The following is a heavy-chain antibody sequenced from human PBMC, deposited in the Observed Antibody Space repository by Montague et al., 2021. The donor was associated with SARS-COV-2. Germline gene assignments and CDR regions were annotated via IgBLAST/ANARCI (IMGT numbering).Heavy chain of an antibody. J-gene: IGHJ6*02. V-gene: IGHV4-39*07. D-gene: IGHD6-13*01. CDR2: IYYSGXT. Sequence: SETLSLTCTASGGSICSSSYYWGWIRQPPGKGLEWIGSIYYSGXTXYXXXXKXRVTISVDTSKNQFSLKLSSVTAADTAVYYCARVGRQQLVRLSGMDVWGQGTTVTVSS. CDR1: GGSICSSSYY. CDR3: ARVGRQQLVRLSGMDV.